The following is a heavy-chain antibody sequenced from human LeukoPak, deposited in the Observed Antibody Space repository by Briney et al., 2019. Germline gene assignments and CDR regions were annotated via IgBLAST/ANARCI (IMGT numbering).Heavy chain of an antibody. CDR3: AREISYGDYPSGDAFDN. J-gene: IGHJ3*02. CDR1: GFTFSSYE. V-gene: IGHV3-48*03. Sequence: GGSLRLSCAASGFTFSSYEMNWVRQVPGKGLEWISYISSSSGTIHYADSVKGRFTISRDNGRNSLYLQMNSLRAEDTAVYFCAREISYGDYPSGDAFDNWGQGTMVTVSS. D-gene: IGHD4-17*01. CDR2: ISSSSGTI.